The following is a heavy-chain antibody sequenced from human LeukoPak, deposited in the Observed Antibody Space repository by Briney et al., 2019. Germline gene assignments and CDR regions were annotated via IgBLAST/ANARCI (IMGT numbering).Heavy chain of an antibody. CDR2: ISAAGGAT. D-gene: IGHD1-1*01. V-gene: IGHV3-23*01. CDR1: GFTFSSYV. J-gene: IGHJ4*02. Sequence: GGSLRLSCAASGFTFSSYVMSWVRQAPGTGPECVSTISAAGGATYYADSVKGRFTISRDNSKNTLYLQMNSLRAEDTAVYFCAKERRTGAWMTDFWGQGTLVTVSS. CDR3: AKERRTGAWMTDF.